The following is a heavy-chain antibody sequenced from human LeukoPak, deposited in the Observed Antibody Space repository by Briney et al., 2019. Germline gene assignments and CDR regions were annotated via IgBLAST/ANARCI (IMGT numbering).Heavy chain of an antibody. CDR3: AREANRGWFDY. V-gene: IGHV4-59*01. CDR1: GGSISSYY. D-gene: IGHD7-27*01. J-gene: IGHJ4*02. Sequence: SESLSLTCAVSGGSISSYYWSWIRQPPGKGLEWIGYIYYSGSTNYNPSLKSRVTITVDTSKRQFCLKMSSVTTADTAVYYCAREANRGWFDYGGQGTLVTVSS. CDR2: IYYSGST.